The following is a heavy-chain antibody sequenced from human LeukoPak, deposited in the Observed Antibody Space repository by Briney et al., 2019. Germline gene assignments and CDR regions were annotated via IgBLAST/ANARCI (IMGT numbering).Heavy chain of an antibody. CDR1: GFTFSSFA. V-gene: IGHV3-23*01. J-gene: IGHJ6*03. Sequence: GGSLRLSCAASGFTFSSFAMNWVRLAPGKGLEWVSSISGSGGNTYYADSVKGRFTISRDNSMDTLYLHINGLRVEDTATYYCAKSGSGGYHYNPYFMDAWGKGTTVTVSS. CDR3: AKSGSGGYHYNPYFMDA. D-gene: IGHD1-26*01. CDR2: ISGSGGNT.